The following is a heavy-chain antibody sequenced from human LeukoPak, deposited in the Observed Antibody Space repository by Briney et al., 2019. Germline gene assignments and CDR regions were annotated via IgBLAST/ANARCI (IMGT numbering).Heavy chain of an antibody. J-gene: IGHJ4*02. V-gene: IGHV1-2*02. D-gene: IGHD2-2*01. CDR1: GYTFTTYG. CDR3: ARVVAGCSSTSCYEKVFDY. CDR2: INPNSGGT. Sequence: ASVKVSCKASGYTFTTYGISWVRQAPGQGLEWMGWINPNSGGTNYAQKFQGRVTMTRDTSISTAYMELSRLRSDDTAVYYCARVVAGCSSTSCYEKVFDYWGQGTLVTVSS.